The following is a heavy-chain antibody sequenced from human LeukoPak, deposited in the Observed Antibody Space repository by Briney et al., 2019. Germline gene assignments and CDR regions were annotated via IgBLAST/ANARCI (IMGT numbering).Heavy chain of an antibody. J-gene: IGHJ4*02. V-gene: IGHV3-33*01. CDR2: IWYDGSNK. CDR1: GFTFSSYG. CDR3: ARVRSIAAAGTRIFDY. D-gene: IGHD6-13*01. Sequence: GRSLRLSCAASGFTFSSYGMHWVRQAPGKGLEWVAVIWYDGSNKYYADSVKGRFTISRDNSKNTLYLQMNSLRAEDTAVYYCARVRSIAAAGTRIFDYWGQGTLVTVSS.